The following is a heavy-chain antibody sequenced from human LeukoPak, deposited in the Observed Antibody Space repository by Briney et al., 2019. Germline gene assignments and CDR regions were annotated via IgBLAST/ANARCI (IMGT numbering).Heavy chain of an antibody. Sequence: GASVKVSCKASGYTFTSYYMHWVRQAPGQGLEWMGIINPSGGSTSYAQKFQGRVTMTRDMSTSTVYMELSSLRSEDTAVYYCARDGTPIYSGYGFDPWGQGTLVTVSS. CDR2: INPSGGST. D-gene: IGHD5-12*01. CDR3: ARDGTPIYSGYGFDP. V-gene: IGHV1-46*01. J-gene: IGHJ5*02. CDR1: GYTFTSYY.